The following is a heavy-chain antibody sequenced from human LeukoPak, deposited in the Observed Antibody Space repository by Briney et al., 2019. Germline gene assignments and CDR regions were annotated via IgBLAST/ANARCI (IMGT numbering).Heavy chain of an antibody. Sequence: ASVKVSCKASGYTFTSYYMHWVRQAPGQGLEWMGTINPSGGSTSYAQQFQRRVTMTRDMSTSTVYMELSSLRSEDTAVYSCARGGQDYSNGLSCDYWGQGTLVTVSS. CDR3: ARGGQDYSNGLSCDY. D-gene: IGHD4-11*01. CDR1: GYTFTSYY. J-gene: IGHJ4*02. CDR2: INPSGGST. V-gene: IGHV1-46*01.